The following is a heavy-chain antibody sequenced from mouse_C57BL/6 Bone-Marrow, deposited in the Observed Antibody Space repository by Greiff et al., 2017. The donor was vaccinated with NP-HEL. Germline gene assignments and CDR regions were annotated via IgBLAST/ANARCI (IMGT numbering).Heavy chain of an antibody. D-gene: IGHD3-2*02. V-gene: IGHV5-9-1*02. CDR3: TRGGWAFDY. J-gene: IGHJ2*01. Sequence: EVNVVESGEGLVKPGGSLKLSCAASGFTFSSYAMSWVRQTPEKRLEWVAYISSGGDYIYYADTVKGRFTISRDNARNTLYLQMSSLKSEDTAMYYCTRGGWAFDYWGQGTTLTVSS. CDR1: GFTFSSYA. CDR2: ISSGGDYI.